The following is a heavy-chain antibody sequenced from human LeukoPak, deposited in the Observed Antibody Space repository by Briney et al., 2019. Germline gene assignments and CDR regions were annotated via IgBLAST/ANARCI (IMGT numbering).Heavy chain of an antibody. Sequence: SVKVSCKASGGTFSSYAISWVRQAPGQGLEWMGGIIPIFGTANYAQKFQGRVTITADESTSTAYMELSSLRSEDTAVYYCARAATPYYDFGDAFDIWGQGTMVTVSS. CDR3: ARAATPYYDFGDAFDI. D-gene: IGHD3-3*01. CDR2: IIPIFGTA. V-gene: IGHV1-69*13. J-gene: IGHJ3*02. CDR1: GGTFSSYA.